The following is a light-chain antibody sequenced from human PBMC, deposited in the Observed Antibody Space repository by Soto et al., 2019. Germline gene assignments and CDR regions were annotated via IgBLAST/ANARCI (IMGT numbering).Light chain of an antibody. Sequence: QSALTQPRSVSGFPGQSVTITCTRTSSDVGGYNYVSWYQQHPGKAPKLMIYDVSKRPSGVPDRFSGSKSGNTAPLTISGLQAEDEADYYCCPYAGSYTYVYGTGTKVTVL. CDR1: SSDVGGYNY. CDR2: DVS. V-gene: IGLV2-11*01. J-gene: IGLJ1*01. CDR3: CPYAGSYTYV.